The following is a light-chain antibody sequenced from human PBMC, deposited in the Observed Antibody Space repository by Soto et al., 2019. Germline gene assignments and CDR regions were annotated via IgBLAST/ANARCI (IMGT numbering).Light chain of an antibody. V-gene: IGKV1-9*01. CDR2: GAS. CDR3: QKFNAYPLT. J-gene: IGKJ4*01. CDR1: QGISDY. Sequence: DIQLTQSPSFLSASVGDRVTISCRASQGISDYLAWYQQKPGKAPKLLIYGASTLQSGVPSRFSGSASGTEVTLTIRSLQPEDFATYFCQKFNAYPLTFGGGTKLEIK.